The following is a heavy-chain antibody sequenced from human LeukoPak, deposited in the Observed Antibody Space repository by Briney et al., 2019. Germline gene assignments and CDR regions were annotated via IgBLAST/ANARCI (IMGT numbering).Heavy chain of an antibody. J-gene: IGHJ6*03. CDR2: INPNSGGT. D-gene: IGHD3-3*01. CDR3: ARVRGAYDFWEYYYMDV. Sequence: ASVKVSCKASGYTFTSYDINWVRQAPGQGLEWMGWINPNSGGTNYAQKFQGRVTMTRDTSISTAYMELSRLRSDDTAVYYCARVRGAYDFWEYYYMDVWGKGTTVTVSS. CDR1: GYTFTSYD. V-gene: IGHV1-2*02.